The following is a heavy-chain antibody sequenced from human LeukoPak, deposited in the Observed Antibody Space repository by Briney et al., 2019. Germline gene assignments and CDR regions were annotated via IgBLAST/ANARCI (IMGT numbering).Heavy chain of an antibody. J-gene: IGHJ5*02. CDR2: IYHSGST. Sequence: SETLSLTCTVSGYSISSGYYWGWIRQPPGQGLEWIGSIYHSGSTYYNPSLKNRVTISVDTTNNHFSLKLSAVTDGETAVYYCARDLTVSKKGGGWFDPWGEGTLVSVS. CDR1: GYSISSGYY. V-gene: IGHV4-38-2*02. CDR3: ARDLTVSKKGGGWFDP. D-gene: IGHD4-17*01.